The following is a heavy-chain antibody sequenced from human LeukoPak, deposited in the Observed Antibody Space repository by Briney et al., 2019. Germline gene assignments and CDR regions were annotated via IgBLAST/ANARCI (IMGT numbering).Heavy chain of an antibody. Sequence: SETLSLTCAVYGGSFSGYYWSWIRQPPGKGLEWIGEINHSGSTNYNPSLKSRVTISVDTSKNQFSLKLSSVTAADTAVYYCARRVIAVAGIVGYFDYWGQGTLVTVSS. J-gene: IGHJ4*02. V-gene: IGHV4-34*01. D-gene: IGHD6-19*01. CDR2: INHSGST. CDR3: ARRVIAVAGIVGYFDY. CDR1: GGSFSGYY.